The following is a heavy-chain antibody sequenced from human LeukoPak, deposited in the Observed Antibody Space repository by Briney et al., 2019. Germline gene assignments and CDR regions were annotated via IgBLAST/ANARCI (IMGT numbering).Heavy chain of an antibody. CDR3: ARGGIAARPNY. CDR1: GGSFSGYY. J-gene: IGHJ4*02. CDR2: INHSGST. Sequence: SETLSLTCAVYGGSFSGYYWSWIRQPPGKGLEWIGEINHSGSTNYNPSLKSRVTISVDTSKNQFSLKLSSVTAADTAVYYRARGGIAARPNYWGQGTLVTVSS. D-gene: IGHD6-6*01. V-gene: IGHV4-34*01.